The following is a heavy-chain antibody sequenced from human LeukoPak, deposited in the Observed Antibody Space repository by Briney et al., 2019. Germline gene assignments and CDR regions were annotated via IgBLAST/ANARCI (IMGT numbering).Heavy chain of an antibody. CDR2: IIPIFGTA. D-gene: IGHD5-24*01. CDR3: ASGRWLQLDYFDY. Sequence: SVKVSCKASGGTFSSYAISWVRQAPGQGLEWMGGIIPIFGTANYAQKFQGRVTITADESTSTAYMELSSLRSEDTAVYYCASGRWLQLDYFDYWGQGTLVTVSS. CDR1: GGTFSSYA. J-gene: IGHJ4*02. V-gene: IGHV1-69*13.